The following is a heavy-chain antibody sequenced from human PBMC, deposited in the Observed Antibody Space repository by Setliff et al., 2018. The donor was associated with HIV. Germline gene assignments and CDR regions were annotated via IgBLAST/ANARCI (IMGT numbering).Heavy chain of an antibody. J-gene: IGHJ4*02. CDR3: ARGSRSHGGMFGY. V-gene: IGHV4-4*07. CDR1: GDSSSSYY. D-gene: IGHD6-13*01. CDR2: MYISGST. Sequence: PSETLSLTCTVSGDSSSSYYCNWIRQPAGKGLEWIGHMYISGSTNYNPSLKSRVTMSLDTSKNQFSLKLSSVTAADTAIYYCARGSRSHGGMFGYWGQGMLVTVSS.